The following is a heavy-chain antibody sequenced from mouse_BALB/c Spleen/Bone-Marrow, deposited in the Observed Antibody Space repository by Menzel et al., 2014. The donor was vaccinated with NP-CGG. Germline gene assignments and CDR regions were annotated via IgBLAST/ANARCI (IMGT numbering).Heavy chain of an antibody. Sequence: VQLQQSGAELVKPGASVKLSCTASGFNIKDTYMHWVKQRPEQGLEWIGRIDPANGNTKYDPKFQGKATITADTSSKTAYLQLSSLTSEDTAVYYCARWEFYAMGYWGQATPVTVSS. CDR3: ARWEFYAMGY. CDR2: IDPANGNT. J-gene: IGHJ4*01. CDR1: GFNIKDTY. V-gene: IGHV14-3*02. D-gene: IGHD4-1*01.